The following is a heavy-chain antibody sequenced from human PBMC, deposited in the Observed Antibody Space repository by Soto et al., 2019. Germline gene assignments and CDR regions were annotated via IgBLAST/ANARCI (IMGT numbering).Heavy chain of an antibody. Sequence: PGGSLRLSCVASEFTFSSYWMHWVRQVPGKGLVWVSRLNEDGSFTTYADPVKGRFTISRDNAKKTLYLQMNSLRAEDTAVYYCARHLSGRADVWGQETTVTVSS. CDR2: LNEDGSFT. V-gene: IGHV3-74*01. D-gene: IGHD3-10*01. J-gene: IGHJ6*02. CDR1: EFTFSSYW. CDR3: ARHLSGRADV.